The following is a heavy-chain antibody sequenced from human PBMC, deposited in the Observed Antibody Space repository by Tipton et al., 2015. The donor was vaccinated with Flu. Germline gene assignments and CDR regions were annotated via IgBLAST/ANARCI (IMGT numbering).Heavy chain of an antibody. Sequence: QLVQSGGGLIQRGGSLRLSCVVSGFTVSSNYMTWVRQAPGKGLEWVSVIYSGGSTKYADSVKGRFTISRDNSKNTLYLQMNSLRAEDTAVYYCARGRGYCVTTTCLLPFDLWGQGTLVTVSS. D-gene: IGHD2-2*01. CDR2: IYSGGST. V-gene: IGHV3-53*01. CDR3: ARGRGYCVTTTCLLPFDL. J-gene: IGHJ4*02. CDR1: GFTVSSNY.